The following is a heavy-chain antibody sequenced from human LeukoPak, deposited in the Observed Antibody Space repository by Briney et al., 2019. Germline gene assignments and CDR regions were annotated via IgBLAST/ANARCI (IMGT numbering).Heavy chain of an antibody. D-gene: IGHD1-14*01. CDR2: LYWDHGN. J-gene: IGHJ3*01. CDR3: AHMLGIATDAFDV. V-gene: IGHV2-5*02. CDR1: GFSLTTLGMS. Sequence: ESRPSLAKPTQTLTLTCTFSGFSLTTLGMSVGWFRQPPGKTLEWLALLYWDHGNRYRPSLNDRLTITGATSENQVVLTMTNMDPVDTATYYCAHMLGIATDAFDVWGQGTMVTVS.